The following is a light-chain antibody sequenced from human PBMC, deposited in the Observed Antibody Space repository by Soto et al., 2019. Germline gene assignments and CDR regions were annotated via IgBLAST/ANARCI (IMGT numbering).Light chain of an antibody. CDR3: SSYAGSSNV. Sequence: QSALTQPPSASGSPGQSVAISCTGTSSDVGGYNYVSWYQQHPGKAPKLMIYEVNKRPSGVPDRFSGSKSGNTASLTVSGLQAEDAADYYFSSYAGSSNVFGTGTKVTVL. J-gene: IGLJ1*01. CDR2: EVN. CDR1: SSDVGGYNY. V-gene: IGLV2-8*01.